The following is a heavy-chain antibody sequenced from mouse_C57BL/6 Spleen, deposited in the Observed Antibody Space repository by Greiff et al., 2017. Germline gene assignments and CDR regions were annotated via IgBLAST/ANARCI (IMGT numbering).Heavy chain of an antibody. V-gene: IGHV1-76*01. D-gene: IGHD4-1*01. CDR1: GYTFTDYY. CDR2: IYPGSGNT. CDR3: AREGLGRSMDY. Sequence: QVQLQQSGAELVRPGASVKLSCKASGYTFTDYYINWVKQRPGPGLEWIARIYPGSGNTYYNEKFKGKATLTAEKSSSTAYMQLSSLTSEDSAVXFCAREGLGRSMDYGGQGTSVTVSS. J-gene: IGHJ4*01.